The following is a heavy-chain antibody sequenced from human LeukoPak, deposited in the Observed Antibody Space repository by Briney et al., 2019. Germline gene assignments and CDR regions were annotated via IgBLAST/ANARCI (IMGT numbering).Heavy chain of an antibody. CDR2: IYTSGST. V-gene: IGHV4-4*07. CDR3: ARDSGRDGYNYVHYFDY. CDR1: GGSISSYY. Sequence: SETLSLTCTVSGGSISSYYWSWIRQPAGKGLEWIGRIYTSGSTNYNPSLKSRVTMSVDTSKNQFSLKLSSVTAADTAVYYCARDSGRDGYNYVHYFDYWGQGTLVTVSS. D-gene: IGHD5-24*01. J-gene: IGHJ4*02.